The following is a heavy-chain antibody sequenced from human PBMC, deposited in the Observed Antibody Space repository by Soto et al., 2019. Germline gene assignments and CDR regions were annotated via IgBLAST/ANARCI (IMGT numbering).Heavy chain of an antibody. CDR2: IHYSGIT. CDR1: GDSISRYY. CDR3: ARGPPLSGANYWYFDL. D-gene: IGHD2-15*01. J-gene: IGHJ2*01. V-gene: IGHV4-59*01. Sequence: SETLSLTCTVSGDSISRYYWSWIRQPPGKGLEWVAYIHYSGITNYNPSLKSRVTISVDTSKNQFSLKLSSVTAADTAVYYCARGPPLSGANYWYFDLWGRGTLVTVSS.